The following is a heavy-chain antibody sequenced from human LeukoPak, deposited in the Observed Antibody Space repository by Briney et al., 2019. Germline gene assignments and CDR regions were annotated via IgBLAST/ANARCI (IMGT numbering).Heavy chain of an antibody. CDR1: GGSISSYY. CDR2: IYYSGST. CDR3: ARHMGLGYSYGYPYFDY. Sequence: PSETLSLTCTVSGGSISSYYWSWIRQPPGKGLEWIGYIYYSGSTNYNPSLKSRVTISVDTSKNQFSLKLSSVTAAHTAVYYCARHMGLGYSYGYPYFDYWGQGTLVTVSS. V-gene: IGHV4-59*08. D-gene: IGHD5-18*01. J-gene: IGHJ4*02.